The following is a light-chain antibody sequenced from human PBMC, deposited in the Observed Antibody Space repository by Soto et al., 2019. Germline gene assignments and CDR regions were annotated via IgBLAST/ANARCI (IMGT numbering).Light chain of an antibody. CDR2: DNN. V-gene: IGLV1-51*01. J-gene: IGLJ2*01. CDR1: SSNIGNNY. CDR3: GTWDSGLSGLV. Sequence: QSVLTQPPSVSVAPGQMVAISCSGSSSNIGNNYVSWYQQLPGTAPKLLIYDNNKRPSGIPDRFSGSKSGTSATLGITGLQTGDEADYYCGTWDSGLSGLVFGGGTKVTVL.